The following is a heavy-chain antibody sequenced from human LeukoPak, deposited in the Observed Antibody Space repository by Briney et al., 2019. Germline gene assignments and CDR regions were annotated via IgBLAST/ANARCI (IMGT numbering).Heavy chain of an antibody. CDR1: GGTFSSYA. J-gene: IGHJ4*02. V-gene: IGHV1-2*02. D-gene: IGHD2-2*01. CDR3: ARVEDIVVVPAAFDY. CDR2: INPNSGGT. Sequence: ASVKVSCKASGGTFSSYAISWVRQAPGQGLEWMGWINPNSGGTNYAQKFQGRVTMTRDTSISTAYMELSRLRSDDTAVYYCARVEDIVVVPAAFDYWGQGTLVTVSS.